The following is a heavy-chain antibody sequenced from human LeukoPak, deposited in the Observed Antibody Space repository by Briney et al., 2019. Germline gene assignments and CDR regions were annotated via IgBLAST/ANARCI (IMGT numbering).Heavy chain of an antibody. CDR1: RFTVSSNY. CDR2: IYNTGST. J-gene: IGHJ4*02. CDR3: ACHYYGSATPDH. D-gene: IGHD3-10*01. Sequence: GGSLRLSCAASRFTVSSNYMSWVRQAPGKGLEWVSVIYNTGSTFYADSVKGRFTISRDSSKNTVYLQTNSLRGEDTAVYYCACHYYGSATPDHWGQGTLVTVSS. V-gene: IGHV3-66*04.